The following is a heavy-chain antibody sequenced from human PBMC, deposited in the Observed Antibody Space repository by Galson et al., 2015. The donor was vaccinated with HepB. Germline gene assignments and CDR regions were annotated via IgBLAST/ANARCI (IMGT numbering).Heavy chain of an antibody. J-gene: IGHJ6*02. Sequence: QSGSEVKKPGESLKISCKGSGYSFTSYWIGWVRQMPGKGLEWMGIIYPGDSDTRYSPSFQGQVTISADKSISTAYLQWSSLKASDTATYYCARLYYYGSGITRWYGMDVWGQGTTVTVSS. D-gene: IGHD3-10*01. CDR2: IYPGDSDT. V-gene: IGHV5-51*01. CDR1: GYSFTSYW. CDR3: ARLYYYGSGITRWYGMDV.